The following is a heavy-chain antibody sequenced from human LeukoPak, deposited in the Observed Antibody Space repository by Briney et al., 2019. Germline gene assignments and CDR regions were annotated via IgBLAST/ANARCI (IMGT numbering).Heavy chain of an antibody. CDR2: ISSSSSYI. CDR3: ARERGTVTTYYYYGMDV. D-gene: IGHD4-17*01. Sequence: PGGSLRLSCAASGFTFSSYNMTWVRQAPGKGLEWVSSISSSSSYIYFADSVKGRFTISRDNAKNSLYLQMNSLRAEDTAVYYCARERGTVTTYYYYGMDVWGQGTTVTVSS. V-gene: IGHV3-21*01. CDR1: GFTFSSYN. J-gene: IGHJ6*02.